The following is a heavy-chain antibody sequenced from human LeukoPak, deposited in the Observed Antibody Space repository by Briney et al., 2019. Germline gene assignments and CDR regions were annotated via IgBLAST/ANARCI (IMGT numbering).Heavy chain of an antibody. J-gene: IGHJ5*02. CDR2: ISSSGSTI. CDR1: GFTFSSYV. D-gene: IGHD6-13*01. V-gene: IGHV3-48*04. Sequence: GGTLRLSCAPSGFTFSSYVMSWVRQAPGKGLEWVSYISSSGSTIYYADSVKGRFTISRDNAKNSLYLQMNSLRAEDTAVYYCARGLTIAAAGTSNWFDPWGQGTLVTVSS. CDR3: ARGLTIAAAGTSNWFDP.